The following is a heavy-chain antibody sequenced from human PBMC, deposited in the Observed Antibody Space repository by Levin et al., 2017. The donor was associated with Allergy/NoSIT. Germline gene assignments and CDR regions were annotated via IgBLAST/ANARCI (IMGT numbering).Heavy chain of an antibody. D-gene: IGHD3-9*01. V-gene: IGHV4-39*01. Sequence: SETLSLTCTVSGGSISSSISYWGWIRQAPGTGLEWIGSIYNSGSTYYNPSLKSRVTTSVDTSKNQFSLKLSSVTAADTAVYYCARPCYDILTGYYNFDYWGQGTLVTVSS. CDR1: GGSISSSISY. J-gene: IGHJ4*02. CDR2: IYNSGST. CDR3: ARPCYDILTGYYNFDY.